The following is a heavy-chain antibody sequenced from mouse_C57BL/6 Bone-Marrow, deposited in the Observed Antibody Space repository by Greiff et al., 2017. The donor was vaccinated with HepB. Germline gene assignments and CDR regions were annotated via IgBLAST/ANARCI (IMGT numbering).Heavy chain of an antibody. CDR3: TTLYGTGGRDFDV. CDR1: GYKFTDYD. V-gene: IGHV1-15*01. CDR2: IDPETGGT. Sequence: QVQLQQSGAELVRPGASVTLSCKASGYKFTDYDMHWVKQTPVHGLEWIGAIDPETGGTAYNQKFKGKAILTADKSSSTAYMELRGLTSEYSAFYYCTTLYGTGGRDFDVWGTGTTVTVSS. J-gene: IGHJ1*03. D-gene: IGHD1-1*01.